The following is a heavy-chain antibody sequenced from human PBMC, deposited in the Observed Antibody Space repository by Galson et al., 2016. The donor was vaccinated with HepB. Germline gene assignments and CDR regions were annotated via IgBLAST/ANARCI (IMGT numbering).Heavy chain of an antibody. CDR2: IYHSGSA. Sequence: TLSLTCTVSGDSITSGGYYWGWVRQHPGKGLEWIGYIYHSGSAYYNPSLKGRLSMSVDTSKNQFSLKLNSLAAADTAIYYCVRDRRLQGLDYWGQGILVTVSS. CDR3: VRDRRLQGLDY. CDR1: GDSITSGGYY. V-gene: IGHV4-31*03. D-gene: IGHD5-24*01. J-gene: IGHJ4*02.